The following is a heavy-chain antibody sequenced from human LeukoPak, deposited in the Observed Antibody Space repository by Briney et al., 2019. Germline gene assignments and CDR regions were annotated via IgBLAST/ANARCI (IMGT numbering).Heavy chain of an antibody. CDR1: GYTFTGYY. D-gene: IGHD6-13*01. V-gene: IGHV1-2*02. CDR2: INPNSGGT. CDR3: ARTAADYCYMDV. Sequence: ASVKVSXKASGYTFTGYYMHWMRQAPGQGLEWMGWINPNSGGTNYAPKFQGRVTMTRDTSISTAYMELSRLRSDDTAVYYCARTAADYCYMDVWGKGTTVTVSS. J-gene: IGHJ6*03.